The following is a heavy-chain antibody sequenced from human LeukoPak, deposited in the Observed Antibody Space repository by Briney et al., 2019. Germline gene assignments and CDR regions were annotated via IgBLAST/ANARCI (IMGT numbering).Heavy chain of an antibody. CDR2: IYTSGST. CDR1: GGSISSYY. D-gene: IGHD2-15*01. J-gene: IGHJ6*02. CDR3: ARRAQPRRGYCSGGSCYSYYYYGMDV. V-gene: IGHV4-4*07. Sequence: SETLSLTCTVSGGSISSYYWSWIRQPAGKGLEWIGRIYTSGSTNYNPSLKSRVTMSVDTSKNQFSLKLSSATAADTAVYYCARRAQPRRGYCSGGSCYSYYYYGMDVWGQGTTVTVSS.